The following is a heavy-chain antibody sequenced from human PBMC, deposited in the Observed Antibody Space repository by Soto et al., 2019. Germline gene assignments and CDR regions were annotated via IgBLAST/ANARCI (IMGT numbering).Heavy chain of an antibody. J-gene: IGHJ6*02. CDR2: ISGSGSTI. D-gene: IGHD2-15*01. V-gene: IGHV3-48*03. CDR3: ATYSHKGDYYGMDV. CDR1: GFSFSRYE. Sequence: GGSLRLSGSASGFSFSRYEMNGVREAPGKGLEWVSYISGSGSTIYYADPVKGRFTISRDNAKNSLYLQMNSLRAEDTAVYYCATYSHKGDYYGMDVCRQRTTVTASS.